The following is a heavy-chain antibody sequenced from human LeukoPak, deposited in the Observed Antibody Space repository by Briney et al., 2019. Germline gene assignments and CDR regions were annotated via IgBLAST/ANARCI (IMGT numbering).Heavy chain of an antibody. Sequence: SETLSLTCTVSGGSISSYYWSWIRQPAGKGLEWIGRIYTSGSTNYNPSLKSRVTISVDTSKNQFSLKLNSVTAADTAVYYCAREETVGSSWYFDAFDIWGQGTMVTVSS. J-gene: IGHJ3*02. CDR2: IYTSGST. CDR1: GGSISSYY. CDR3: AREETVGSSWYFDAFDI. V-gene: IGHV4-4*07. D-gene: IGHD6-13*01.